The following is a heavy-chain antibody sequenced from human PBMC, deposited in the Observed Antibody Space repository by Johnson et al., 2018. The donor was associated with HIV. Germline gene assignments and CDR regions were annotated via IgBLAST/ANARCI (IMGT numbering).Heavy chain of an antibody. D-gene: IGHD3-3*01. CDR2: ISSNGGST. CDR1: GFTFSSYA. CDR3: ARGISQPYYNFWSGYHYPDAFDI. V-gene: IGHV3-64*01. Sequence: VQLVESGGGLVQPGGSLRLSCAASGFTFSSYAMHWVRQAPGKGLEYVSAISSNGGSTYYANSVKGRFTISRENAKNSLYLQMNSLRAGDTAVYYCARGISQPYYNFWSGYHYPDAFDIWGQGTMVTVSS. J-gene: IGHJ3*02.